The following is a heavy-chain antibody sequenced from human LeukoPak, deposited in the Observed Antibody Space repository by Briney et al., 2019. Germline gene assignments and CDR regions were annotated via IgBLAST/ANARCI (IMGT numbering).Heavy chain of an antibody. V-gene: IGHV1-46*01. CDR2: INPSGGST. CDR1: GYTFTSFY. D-gene: IGHD3-22*01. J-gene: IGHJ3*01. Sequence: ASVKVSCKASGYTFTSFYMQWVRQAPGQGLEWMGIINPSGGSTNYAQKFQGRVSMTRDTSTSTVYMELSSLRSEDTAMYWCARGYYDSSGYDPGLGYWGQGTMVTVSS. CDR3: ARGYYDSSGYDPGLGY.